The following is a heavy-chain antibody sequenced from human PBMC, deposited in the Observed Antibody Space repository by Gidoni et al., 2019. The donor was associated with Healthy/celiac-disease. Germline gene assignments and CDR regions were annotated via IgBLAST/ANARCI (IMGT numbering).Heavy chain of an antibody. CDR3: ARLEMATITE. D-gene: IGHD5-12*01. V-gene: IGHV4-39*01. J-gene: IGHJ4*02. Sequence: QLQLQESGPGLVKPSETLSLTCTVSGGSISSSSYYWGWIRKTPGKGLEWIGSIYYSGSTYYNPSLKSRVTISVDKSKNQFSLKLSSVTAADTDVYYCARLEMATITEWGQGTLVTVSS. CDR2: IYYSGST. CDR1: GGSISSSSYY.